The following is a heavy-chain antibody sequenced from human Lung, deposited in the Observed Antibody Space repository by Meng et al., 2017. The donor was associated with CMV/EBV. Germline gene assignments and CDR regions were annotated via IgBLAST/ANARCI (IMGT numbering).Heavy chain of an antibody. D-gene: IGHD1-1*01. J-gene: IGHJ4*02. CDR3: TTVNWNYYDD. CDR2: IKPTTEHETI. V-gene: IGHV3-15*01. CDR1: GFTISNAK. Sequence: GGSLRLSCAGSGFTISNAKISWVRQAPGKGLEWVARIKPTTEHETIDYAAPVEGRFTISRDDSRNTVYLQMNSLKSEDTAVYFCTTVNWNYYDDWGQGKGVTVSS.